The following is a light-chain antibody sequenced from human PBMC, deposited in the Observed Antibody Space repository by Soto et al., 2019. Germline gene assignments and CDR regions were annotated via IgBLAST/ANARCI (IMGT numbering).Light chain of an antibody. CDR1: SSDVGDYNY. V-gene: IGLV2-8*01. Sequence: QSVLTQPPSASGSPGQSVTISCTGTSSDVGDYNYVSWYQHHPGKAPRLIIYEVTKRPSGVPDRFSGSKFDNTASLTVSGLQAEDEADYYCSSYAGSNNFIVFGPGTKLTVL. CDR3: SSYAGSNNFIV. CDR2: EVT. J-gene: IGLJ1*01.